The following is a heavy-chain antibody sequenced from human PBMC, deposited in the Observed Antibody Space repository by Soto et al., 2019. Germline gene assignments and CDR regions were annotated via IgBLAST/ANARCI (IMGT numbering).Heavy chain of an antibody. CDR2: ISGSGGST. CDR3: ADFLIGIYYYYGMDV. J-gene: IGHJ6*02. D-gene: IGHD1-26*01. V-gene: IGHV3-23*01. Sequence: HPGGSLRLSCAASGFTFSSYAMSWVRQAPGKGLEWVSAISGSGGSTYYADSVKGRFTISRDNSKNTLYLQMNSLRAEDTAVYYCADFLIGIYYYYGMDVWGQGTTVTVSS. CDR1: GFTFSSYA.